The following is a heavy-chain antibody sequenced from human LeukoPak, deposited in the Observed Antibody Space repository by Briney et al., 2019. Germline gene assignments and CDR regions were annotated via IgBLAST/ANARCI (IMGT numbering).Heavy chain of an antibody. CDR3: ARDGYCSGGSCSSTYYYYGMDV. CDR1: GFTFSNYA. CDR2: ISSSSSYT. Sequence: GGSLRLSCAASGFTFSNYAMSWVRQAPGKGLEWVSYISSSSSYTNYADSVKGRFTISRDNAKNSLYLQMNSLRAEDTAVYYCARDGYCSGGSCSSTYYYYGMDVWGQGTTVTVSS. D-gene: IGHD2-15*01. V-gene: IGHV3-11*05. J-gene: IGHJ6*02.